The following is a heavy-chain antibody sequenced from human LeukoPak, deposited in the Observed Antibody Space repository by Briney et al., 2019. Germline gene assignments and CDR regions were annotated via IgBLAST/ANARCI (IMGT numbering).Heavy chain of an antibody. CDR3: ARNLGYSTLDY. CDR1: GYSIISDYY. D-gene: IGHD6-13*01. Sequence: SGTLSLTCAVSGYSIISDYYWGWFRLPPGKGLEWVGSINHSGSTYYNLSLKSRVTISVDTSKNQFSLSVSSVTAADTAVYYCARNLGYSTLDYWGQGLLVTVSS. J-gene: IGHJ4*02. V-gene: IGHV4-38-2*01. CDR2: INHSGST.